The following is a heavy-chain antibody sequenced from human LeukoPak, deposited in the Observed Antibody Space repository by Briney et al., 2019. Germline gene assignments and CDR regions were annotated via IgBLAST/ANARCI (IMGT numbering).Heavy chain of an antibody. CDR2: ISYDGSNK. Sequence: GGSLRLSCAASGFTFSSYAMRWVRQAPGKGLEWVAVISYDGSNKYYADSVKGRFTISRDNSKNTLYLQMNSLRAEDTAVYYCARDSLPYSNYHCFDYWGQGTLVTVSS. CDR3: ARDSLPYSNYHCFDY. V-gene: IGHV3-30-3*01. CDR1: GFTFSSYA. D-gene: IGHD4-11*01. J-gene: IGHJ4*02.